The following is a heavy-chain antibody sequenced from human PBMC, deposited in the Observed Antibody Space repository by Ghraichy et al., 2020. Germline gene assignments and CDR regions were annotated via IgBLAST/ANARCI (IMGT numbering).Heavy chain of an antibody. V-gene: IGHV4-61*01. D-gene: IGHD3-3*01. CDR3: ARAGISGFLEWLGFDP. CDR1: GGSVSSGSHY. Sequence: SETLSLTCTVSGGSVSSGSHYWSWIRQPPGKGLEWIGYIYYSGSTNYNPSLKSRVTISVDTSKNQFSLKLSSVTAADTAVYYCARAGISGFLEWLGFDPWGQGTLVTVSS. CDR2: IYYSGST. J-gene: IGHJ5*02.